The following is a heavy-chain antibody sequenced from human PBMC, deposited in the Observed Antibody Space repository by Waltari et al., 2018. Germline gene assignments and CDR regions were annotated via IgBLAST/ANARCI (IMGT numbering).Heavy chain of an antibody. CDR3: ARGVVPVRGWFDP. CDR2: IYYSGST. Sequence: QVQLQESGPGLVKPSQTLSLTCTVSGGSISSGGYYWSWSRQHPGKGLEWIGYIYYSGSTYYDPSLKSRVTISVDTSKNQFSLKRSSVTAADTAVYYCARGVVPVRGWFDPWGQGTLVTVSS. CDR1: GGSISSGGYY. D-gene: IGHD2-2*01. J-gene: IGHJ5*02. V-gene: IGHV4-31*03.